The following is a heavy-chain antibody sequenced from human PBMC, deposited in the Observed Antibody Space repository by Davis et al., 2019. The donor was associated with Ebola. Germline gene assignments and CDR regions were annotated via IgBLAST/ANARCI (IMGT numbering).Heavy chain of an antibody. CDR1: GFTFSSYS. V-gene: IGHV3-21*04. D-gene: IGHD1-26*01. CDR3: SRSGPDN. CDR2: ISSSSSYI. J-gene: IGHJ4*02. Sequence: GESLKISCAASGFTFSSYSMNWVRQAPGKGLEWVSSISSSSSYIYYADSVKGRYTISRDNAKNSLYLQMNSLKTEDTAVYYCSRSGPDNWGQGTLVTVSS.